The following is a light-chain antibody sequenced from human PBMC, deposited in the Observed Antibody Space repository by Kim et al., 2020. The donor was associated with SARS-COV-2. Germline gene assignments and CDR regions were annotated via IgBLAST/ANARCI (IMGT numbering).Light chain of an antibody. V-gene: IGKV3-20*01. CDR3: QQHGSSPPT. CDR1: QSVSSSY. Sequence: EIVLTQSPGTLSLSPGERATLSCRASQSVSSSYLAWYQQKPGQAPRLLIYGASSRATGIPARFSGSGSGTDFTLTISRLEPEDFAVYYCQQHGSSPPTFGQGTKVDIK. CDR2: GAS. J-gene: IGKJ1*01.